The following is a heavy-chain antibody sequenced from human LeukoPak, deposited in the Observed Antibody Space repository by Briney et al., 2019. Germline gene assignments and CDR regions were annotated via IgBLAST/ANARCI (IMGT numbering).Heavy chain of an antibody. Sequence: SETLSLTCTVSGGSISSYYWSWIRQPPGKGLEWIGYIYYSGSTNYNPSLKSRVTISVDTSKNQFSLKLSSVTAADTAVYYCARGPTYYDFWSQNSYYYYMDVWGKGTTVTVSS. CDR1: GGSISSYY. J-gene: IGHJ6*03. D-gene: IGHD3-3*01. CDR3: ARGPTYYDFWSQNSYYYYMDV. V-gene: IGHV4-59*12. CDR2: IYYSGST.